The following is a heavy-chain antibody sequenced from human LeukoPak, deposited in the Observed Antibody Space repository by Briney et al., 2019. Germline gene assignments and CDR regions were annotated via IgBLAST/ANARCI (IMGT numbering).Heavy chain of an antibody. CDR2: IYTTGST. J-gene: IGHJ4*02. CDR1: GGSISSYY. CDR3: ARQVAVAGNAGFDF. D-gene: IGHD6-19*01. Sequence: SETLSLTCTVSGGSISSYYWSWIRQPAGKGLEWIGRIYTTGSTNYNPSLKSRVNISIDTSKNQFSLKLSSVAAADTTVYYCARQVAVAGNAGFDFWGQGTLVTVSS. V-gene: IGHV4-4*07.